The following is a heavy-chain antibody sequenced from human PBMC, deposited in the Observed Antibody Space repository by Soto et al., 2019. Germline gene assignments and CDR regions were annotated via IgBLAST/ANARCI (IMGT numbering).Heavy chain of an antibody. CDR3: ARLTSGHGKQQLDY. D-gene: IGHD6-13*01. Sequence: SETLSLTCTVSGGSISSGGYYWSWIRQHPGKGLEWIGYIYYSGSTNYNPSLKSRVTISVDTSKNQFSLKLSSVTAADTAVYYCARLTSGHGKQQLDYWGQGTLVTVSS. CDR2: IYYSGST. CDR1: GGSISSGGYY. V-gene: IGHV4-61*08. J-gene: IGHJ4*02.